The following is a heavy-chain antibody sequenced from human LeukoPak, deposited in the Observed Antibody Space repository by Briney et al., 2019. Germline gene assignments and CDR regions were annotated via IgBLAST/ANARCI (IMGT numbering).Heavy chain of an antibody. J-gene: IGHJ6*03. CDR1: GGSISSYY. CDR2: IYTSGST. CDR3: AREGYCSSTSCSYYYYYYMDV. Sequence: SETLSLTCTVSGGSISSYYWSWIRQPAGKGLEWIGRIYTSGSTNYNPSLKSRVTMSVDTSKNQFSLKLSSVTAADTAVYYCAREGYCSSTSCSYYYYYYMDVWGKGTTVTVSS. D-gene: IGHD2-2*01. V-gene: IGHV4-4*07.